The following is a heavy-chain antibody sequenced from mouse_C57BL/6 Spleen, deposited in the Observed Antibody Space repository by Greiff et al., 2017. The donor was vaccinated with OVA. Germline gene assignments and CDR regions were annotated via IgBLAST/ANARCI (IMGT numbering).Heavy chain of an antibody. CDR2: IYPSDSET. Sequence: QVQLQQPGAELVRPGSSVKLSCTASGYTFTSYWMDWVKQRPGQGLEWIGNIYPSDSETHYNQKFKDKATLTVDTSSNTAYMQLSSLTSEDSAVYDCSRRTFTTVVASDYWGQGTTLTVSS. CDR3: SRRTFTTVVASDY. D-gene: IGHD1-1*01. V-gene: IGHV1-61*01. CDR1: GYTFTSYW. J-gene: IGHJ2*01.